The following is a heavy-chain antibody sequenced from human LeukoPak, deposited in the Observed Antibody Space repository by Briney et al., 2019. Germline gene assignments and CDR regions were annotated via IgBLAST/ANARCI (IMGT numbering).Heavy chain of an antibody. V-gene: IGHV1-18*01. CDR3: ARVWGYYYDSSGYSDFDY. CDR1: GYTFSSYG. CDR2: ISANNGDT. J-gene: IGHJ4*02. D-gene: IGHD3-22*01. Sequence: ASVKVSCKASGYTFSSYGITWVRQAPGQGLEWMGWISANNGDTNYAQNLQGRVTMTTDTSTSTAYMELRSLKSDDTAVYYCARVWGYYYDSSGYSDFDYWGQGTLVTVSS.